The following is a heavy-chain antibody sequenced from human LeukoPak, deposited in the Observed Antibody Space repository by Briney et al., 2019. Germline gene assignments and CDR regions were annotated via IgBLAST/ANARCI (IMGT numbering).Heavy chain of an antibody. D-gene: IGHD3-16*01. V-gene: IGHV3-23*01. Sequence: PGGSLRPSCAASGFTFSSYDMSWVRQAPGKGLEWVSAISGSGGSKYYADSVKGRFTISRDNSKNTLYLQMNSLRAEDTAVYYCAKDLGGGGGYWGQGTLVTVSS. CDR3: AKDLGGGGGY. J-gene: IGHJ4*02. CDR1: GFTFSSYD. CDR2: ISGSGGSK.